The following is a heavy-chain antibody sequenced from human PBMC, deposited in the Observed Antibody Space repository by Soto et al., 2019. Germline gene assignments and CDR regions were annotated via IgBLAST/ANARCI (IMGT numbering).Heavy chain of an antibody. Sequence: QVQLVESGGGVVQPGRSLRLSCAASGFTFSSYGMHWVRQAPGKGLEWVAGIWYDGSNKYYADSVKGRFTISRDNSKNTLYLQMNSLRAEDTAVYYCARDCRDSSGYYLYYYYYYGMDVWGQGTTVTVSS. CDR3: ARDCRDSSGYYLYYYYYYGMDV. V-gene: IGHV3-33*01. CDR2: IWYDGSNK. CDR1: GFTFSSYG. D-gene: IGHD3-22*01. J-gene: IGHJ6*02.